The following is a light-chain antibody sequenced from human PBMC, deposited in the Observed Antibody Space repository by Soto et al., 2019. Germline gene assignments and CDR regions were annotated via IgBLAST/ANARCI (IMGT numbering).Light chain of an antibody. CDR2: GNN. J-gene: IGLJ3*02. CDR1: SSNIGAGYD. CDR3: QSYNSSLSNWM. Sequence: QSVLTQPPSVSGAPGQRVTISCTGSSSNIGAGYDVHWYQQLPGTAPKLLIYGNNNRPSGVPDRFSGSKSGTSASLAITGFQAEDEVDYYGQSYNSSLSNWMFGGGTKVNVL. V-gene: IGLV1-40*01.